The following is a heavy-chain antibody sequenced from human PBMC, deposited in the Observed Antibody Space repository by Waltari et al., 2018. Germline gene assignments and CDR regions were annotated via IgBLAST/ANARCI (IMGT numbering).Heavy chain of an antibody. Sequence: EVQLVQSGAEVKKPGATAKISCKASGYTFTDYYIPWVQQAPGKGLEWMGRVDPEDGETIYAEKFQGRVTITADTSTDTAYMELSSLRSEDTAVYYCATVAVQRWGQDYWGQGTLVTVSS. CDR3: ATVAVQRWGQDY. V-gene: IGHV1-69-2*01. CDR1: GYTFTDYY. J-gene: IGHJ4*02. CDR2: VDPEDGET. D-gene: IGHD7-27*01.